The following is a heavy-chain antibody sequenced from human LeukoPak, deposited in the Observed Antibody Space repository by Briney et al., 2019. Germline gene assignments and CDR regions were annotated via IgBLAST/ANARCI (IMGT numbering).Heavy chain of an antibody. V-gene: IGHV1-69*02. J-gene: IGHJ4*02. Sequence: ASVKVSCKASGGTFSSYTISWVRQAPGQGLEWMGRIIPILGIANYAQKFQGRVTITADKSTSTAYMELSSLRSEDTAVYYCARGSNYFSLGFGYWGQGTLSPSPQ. CDR3: ARGSNYFSLGFGY. CDR2: IIPILGIA. CDR1: GGTFSSYT. D-gene: IGHD4-11*01.